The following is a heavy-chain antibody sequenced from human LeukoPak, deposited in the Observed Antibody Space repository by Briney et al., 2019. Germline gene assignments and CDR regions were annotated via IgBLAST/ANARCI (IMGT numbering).Heavy chain of an antibody. D-gene: IGHD6-13*01. CDR2: MNPNSGNT. CDR3: ARVGPSAAAYYFDY. J-gene: IGHJ4*02. Sequence: GASVKVSCKASGYTFTSYDINWVRQATGQGLEWMGWMNPNSGNTGYAQKFQGRVTITRDTSISTAYMELSSLRSEDTAVYYCARVGPSAAAYYFDYWGQGTLVTVSS. CDR1: GYTFTSYD. V-gene: IGHV1-8*03.